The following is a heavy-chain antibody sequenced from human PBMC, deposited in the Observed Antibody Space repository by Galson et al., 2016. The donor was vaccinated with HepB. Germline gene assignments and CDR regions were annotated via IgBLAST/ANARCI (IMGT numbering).Heavy chain of an antibody. D-gene: IGHD1-1*01. CDR1: KYTFSNYW. Sequence: QSGAEVKQPGESLKISCKASKYTFSNYWSAWVRQMPGKGLEWRGAIYPEDSDARYSPSFQGQVTFSVDKSIHTAYLQSSRLEASDTPMYYCARRPTGGNISLAFDPWGQGTPVTVFS. V-gene: IGHV5-51*01. J-gene: IGHJ5*02. CDR3: ARRPTGGNISLAFDP. CDR2: IYPEDSDA.